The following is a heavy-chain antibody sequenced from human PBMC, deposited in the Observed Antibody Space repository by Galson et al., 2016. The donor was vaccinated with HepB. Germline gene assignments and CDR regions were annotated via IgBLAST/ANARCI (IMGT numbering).Heavy chain of an antibody. CDR2: IWYDGSNK. CDR1: GFSFSSYG. D-gene: IGHD5-12*01. CDR3: AREGSGLWIMPTSPDTFDI. J-gene: IGHJ3*02. V-gene: IGHV3-33*01. Sequence: SLRLSCAASGFSFSSYGMHWVRQAPGKGLEWVAVIWYDGSNKYYAESVKGRFTISRENSKNTLYLQMNSRRAEDTAVYYCAREGSGLWIMPTSPDTFDIWGQGTMVTVSS.